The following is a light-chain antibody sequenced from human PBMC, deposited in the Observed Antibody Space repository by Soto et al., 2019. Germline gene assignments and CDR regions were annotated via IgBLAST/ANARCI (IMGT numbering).Light chain of an antibody. CDR2: AAS. CDR1: QGIRND. J-gene: IGKJ1*01. CDR3: LQDYNYPRT. V-gene: IGKV1-6*01. Sequence: AIQMSQSPSSLSASVGDRVTITCRASQGIRNDLGWYQQKPGKAPKLLIYAASSLQSGVPSRFSGRGSGTDFTLTISSLQPEDFATYYCLQDYNYPRTFGHGTKVEIK.